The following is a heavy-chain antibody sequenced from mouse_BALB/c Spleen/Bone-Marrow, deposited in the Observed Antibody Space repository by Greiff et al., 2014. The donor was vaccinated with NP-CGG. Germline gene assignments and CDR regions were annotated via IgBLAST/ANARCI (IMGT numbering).Heavy chain of an antibody. V-gene: IGHV2-2*02. Sequence: VQLVESGPGLVQPSQSLSITCTVSGFSLTSYGVHWVRQSPGKGLEWLGVIWSGGSTDYNAAFISRLSISKDNSKSQVSFKMNSLQANDTAIYYCARKRGYDYDYAMDYWGQGTSVTVSS. CDR2: IWSGGST. CDR1: GFSLTSYG. D-gene: IGHD2-4*01. CDR3: ARKRGYDYDYAMDY. J-gene: IGHJ4*01.